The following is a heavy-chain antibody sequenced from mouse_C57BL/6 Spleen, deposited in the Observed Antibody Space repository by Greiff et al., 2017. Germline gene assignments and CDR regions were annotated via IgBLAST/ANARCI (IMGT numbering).Heavy chain of an antibody. Sequence: QVQLQQSGPELVKPGASVKISCKASGYAFSSSWMNWVKQRPGKGLEWIGRLYPGDGDTNYNGKLKGKATLTADKSSNTAYMQRGSLTSEDSAVYICARGYYYYGSSDYWYFDVWGTGTTVTVSS. CDR2: LYPGDGDT. V-gene: IGHV1-82*01. J-gene: IGHJ1*03. CDR1: GYAFSSSW. D-gene: IGHD1-1*01. CDR3: ARGYYYYGSSDYWYFDV.